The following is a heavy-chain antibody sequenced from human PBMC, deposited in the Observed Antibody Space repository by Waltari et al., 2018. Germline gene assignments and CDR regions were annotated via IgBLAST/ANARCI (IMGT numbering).Heavy chain of an antibody. V-gene: IGHV4-39*07. CDR1: GGSISSSNYY. D-gene: IGHD3-16*01. J-gene: IGHJ4*02. CDR3: ARTPWIWGKYYFDY. Sequence: QLQLQESGPGLVKPSETLSLSCTVSGGSISSSNYYWGWIRQPPGKGLEGIGTIDYSGSTYYNPALESRVTISVDTSKNQFSLKLSSVTAADTAVYYCARTPWIWGKYYFDYWGQGTLVTVSS. CDR2: IDYSGST.